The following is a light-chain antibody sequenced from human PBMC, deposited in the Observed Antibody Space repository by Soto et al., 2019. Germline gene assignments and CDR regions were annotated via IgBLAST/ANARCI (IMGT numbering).Light chain of an antibody. V-gene: IGLV1-40*01. J-gene: IGLJ2*01. CDR3: QSYDSSLSGVV. Sequence: QSVLTQPPSVSGAPGQRVTISCTGSSSNIGAGYDVHWYQQLPGTAPKLLIYGNSNRPSGVPDRFSGSKFGTSASLAITGLQAEDEADYYCQSYDSSLSGVVFGGGTQPNVL. CDR2: GNS. CDR1: SSNIGAGYD.